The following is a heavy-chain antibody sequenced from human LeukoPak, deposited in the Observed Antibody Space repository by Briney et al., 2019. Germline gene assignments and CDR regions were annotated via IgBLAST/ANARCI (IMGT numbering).Heavy chain of an antibody. Sequence: SETLSLTCTVSGGSIRSSSYYWSWIRQPPGKGLEWIGYIYYSGSTNYNPSLKSRVTISVDTSKNQFSLKLSSVTAADTAVYYCASSTMVRGNYYYYYMDVWGKGTTVTVSS. CDR2: IYYSGST. J-gene: IGHJ6*03. CDR3: ASSTMVRGNYYYYYMDV. V-gene: IGHV4-61*05. CDR1: GGSIRSSSYY. D-gene: IGHD3-10*01.